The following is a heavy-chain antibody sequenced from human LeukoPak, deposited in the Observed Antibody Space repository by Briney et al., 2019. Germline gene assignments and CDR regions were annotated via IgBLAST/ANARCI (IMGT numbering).Heavy chain of an antibody. J-gene: IGHJ4*02. D-gene: IGHD3-22*01. CDR1: GFTFSDYA. V-gene: IGHV3-23*01. Sequence: GGSLRLSCVVSGFTFSDYAMSWVRQAPGKGLEWVSAISASAGSTYYADSVKGRFTISRDNSKDTLYLQMNSLGAEDTAVYYCAKRDSSGSYPYYFDYWGQGTLVTVSS. CDR2: ISASAGST. CDR3: AKRDSSGSYPYYFDY.